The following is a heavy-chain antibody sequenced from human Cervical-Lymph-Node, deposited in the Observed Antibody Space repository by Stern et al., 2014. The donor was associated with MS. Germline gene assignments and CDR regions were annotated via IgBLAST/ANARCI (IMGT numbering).Heavy chain of an antibody. J-gene: IGHJ4*02. V-gene: IGHV1-46*01. D-gene: IGHD1-1*01. CDR1: GYTFTTYY. CDR3: ARVLSLATSDS. CDR2: FNPSGGKT. Sequence: VQLVESGAEIRKPGASVKISCEASGYTFTTYYMHWVRQAPGQGLEWVALFNPSGGKTTYAQRFQGRVTVTGDTSTSTVYMERTGLRSEDTAVYYCARVLSLATSDSWGQGTLVIVSS.